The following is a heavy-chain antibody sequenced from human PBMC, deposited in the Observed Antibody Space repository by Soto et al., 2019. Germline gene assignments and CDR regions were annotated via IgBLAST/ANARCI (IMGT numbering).Heavy chain of an antibody. CDR1: GGSISSLGYF. J-gene: IGHJ4*02. D-gene: IGHD1-26*01. V-gene: IGHV4-31*03. CDR2: ILSTGSS. CDR3: AARGSYFTY. Sequence: SETLSPTCSVSGGSISSLGYFWSWIRQHPGKGLEWIGSILSTGSSHSNPSLKSRVTMSLDTSQNQLSLRVTSVTAADTAVYFCAARGSYFTYWGQGALVTVSS.